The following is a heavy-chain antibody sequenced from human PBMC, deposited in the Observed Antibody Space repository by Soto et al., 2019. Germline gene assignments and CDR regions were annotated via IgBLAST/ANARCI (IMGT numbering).Heavy chain of an antibody. D-gene: IGHD3-10*01. Sequence: GASVKVSCKASGGTFYSYTITWVRQAPGQGLEWMGRIIPILGIANYAQKFQGRVTITADKSTSTAYMELSSLRSEDTAVYYCAQMVRGPHGDYWGQGTLVTVS. V-gene: IGHV1-69*02. CDR1: GGTFYSYT. CDR2: IIPILGIA. CDR3: AQMVRGPHGDY. J-gene: IGHJ4*02.